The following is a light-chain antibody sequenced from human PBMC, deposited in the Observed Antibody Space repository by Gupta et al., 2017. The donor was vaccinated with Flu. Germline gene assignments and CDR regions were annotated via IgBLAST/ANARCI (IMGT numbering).Light chain of an antibody. J-gene: IGLJ1*01. CDR3: CSDAESRTFV. V-gene: IGLV2-23*02. CDR2: EVT. CDR1: SSDVGNYNL. Sequence: ITISCTGTSSDVGNYNLVSWYQQHPGEAPKLMIFEVTKRPSGVSNRFSGSKSGSTASLTISGRQAADEGDYYCCSDAESRTFVLGTGTKVTV.